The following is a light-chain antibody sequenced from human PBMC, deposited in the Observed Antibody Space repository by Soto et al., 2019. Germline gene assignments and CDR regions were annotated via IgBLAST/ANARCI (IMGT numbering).Light chain of an antibody. V-gene: IGKV3-15*01. Sequence: EIVMTQSPATLSVSPGERATLSCRASQSVSSNLAWYQHKPCQAPRLLIYGASTRATGIPARFSGSGSGTEFTRAISSPQSEDFAVYYGQQYNNWPPLFTFGPGNKVDIK. CDR1: QSVSSN. CDR3: QQYNNWPPLFT. J-gene: IGKJ3*01. CDR2: GAS.